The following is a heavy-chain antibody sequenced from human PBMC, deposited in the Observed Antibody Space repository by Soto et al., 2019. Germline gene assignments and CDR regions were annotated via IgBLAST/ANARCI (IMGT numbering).Heavy chain of an antibody. J-gene: IGHJ6*02. D-gene: IGHD3-10*01. V-gene: IGHV3-30*18. CDR3: AKVGNGSGSYAHYYYGMDV. CDR1: GFTFGGYG. CDR2: ISYDGSNK. Sequence: PGGSLRLSCAASGFTFGGYGMHWIRQAPGKGLAWAAVISYDGSNKYYADSAKGRFTISRDNSKNTLYLQMNRLRAEDTAVYYCAKVGNGSGSYAHYYYGMDVWGQGTTVTVSS.